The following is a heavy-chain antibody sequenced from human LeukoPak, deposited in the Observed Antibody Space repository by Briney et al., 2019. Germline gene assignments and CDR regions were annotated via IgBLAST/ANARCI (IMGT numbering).Heavy chain of an antibody. CDR1: GYTFTSYG. CDR3: AREGNSKVVH. V-gene: IGHV1-18*01. J-gene: IGHJ4*02. Sequence: ASVKVSCKASGYTFTSYGISWVRQAPGQGLEWMGWISAYNGNTNYAQKLQGRGTITTNTSTSTAYMELRRLKSEAKAVYYCAREGNSKVVHWGQGTLVTVSS. CDR2: ISAYNGNT. D-gene: IGHD4-4*01.